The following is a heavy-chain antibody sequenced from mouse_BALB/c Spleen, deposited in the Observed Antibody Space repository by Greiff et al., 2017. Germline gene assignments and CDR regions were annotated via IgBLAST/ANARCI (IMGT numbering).Heavy chain of an antibody. CDR1: GFTITDSY. D-gene: IGHD1-1*01. V-gene: IGHV14-3*02. CDR2: IDPANGNT. Sequence: VQLQQSGAELVKPGASVKLSCTASGFTITDSYMHWVKQRPEQGLEWIGRIDPANGNTKYDPKFQGKATITADTSSNTAYLQLSSLTSEDTAVYYCARGYYLYAMDYWGQGTSVTVSS. J-gene: IGHJ4*01. CDR3: ARGYYLYAMDY.